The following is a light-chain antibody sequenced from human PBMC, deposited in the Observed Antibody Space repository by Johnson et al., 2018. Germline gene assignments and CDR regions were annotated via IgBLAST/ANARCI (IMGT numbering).Light chain of an antibody. CDR3: GTWDSSLSAGNV. Sequence: QSVLTQPPSVSAAPGQKVTISCSGSSSNIGNNYVSWYQQLPGTAPKLLIYENNKRPSGIPVRFSGSTSGTSATLGITGLQTGDEADYYCGTWDSSLSAGNVFGTGTKVTVL. CDR2: ENN. CDR1: SSNIGNNY. V-gene: IGLV1-51*02. J-gene: IGLJ1*01.